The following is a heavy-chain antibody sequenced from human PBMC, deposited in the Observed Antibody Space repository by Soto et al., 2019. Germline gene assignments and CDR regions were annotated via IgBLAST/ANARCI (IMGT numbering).Heavy chain of an antibody. CDR2: ISWNSGSI. V-gene: IGHV3-9*01. CDR1: GFTFDDYA. CDR3: AKAHDYNSSGSPFDP. D-gene: IGHD3-22*01. J-gene: IGHJ5*02. Sequence: EVQVVESGGGLVQPGRSLRLSCAASGFTFDDYAMHWVRQAPGKGLEWVSGISWNSGSIGYAESVKGRFTISRDNAKNSLYLQMNSVRDKDTALYYCAKAHDYNSSGSPFDPWGQGTLVTVSS.